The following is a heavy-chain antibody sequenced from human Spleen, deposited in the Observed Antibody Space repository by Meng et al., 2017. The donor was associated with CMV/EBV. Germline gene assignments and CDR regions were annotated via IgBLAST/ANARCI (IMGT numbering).Heavy chain of an antibody. CDR1: GYNFTSYY. Sequence: GYNFTSYYMHWVRQAPGQGLEWMGIINPSGGSTSYAQKFQGRVTMTRDTSTSTVYMELSSLRSEDTAVYYCATNYPRRDGYNDLDYWGQGTLVTVSS. CDR2: INPSGGST. D-gene: IGHD5-24*01. V-gene: IGHV1-46*01. CDR3: ATNYPRRDGYNDLDY. J-gene: IGHJ4*02.